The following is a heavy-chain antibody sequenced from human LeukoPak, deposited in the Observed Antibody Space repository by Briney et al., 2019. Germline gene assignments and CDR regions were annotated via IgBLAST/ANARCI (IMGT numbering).Heavy chain of an antibody. Sequence: ASVKVSCKTSGYTFTRYYMHWVRQAPGQGLESMGTINPSGGRTSYAQNFQGRVTMTRDTSTSTLYMELSSLTSEDTAVYYCARDLGQTSQFDYWGQGTLVTVSS. CDR1: GYTFTRYY. V-gene: IGHV1-46*01. CDR3: ARDLGQTSQFDY. CDR2: INPSGGRT. J-gene: IGHJ4*02. D-gene: IGHD2-2*01.